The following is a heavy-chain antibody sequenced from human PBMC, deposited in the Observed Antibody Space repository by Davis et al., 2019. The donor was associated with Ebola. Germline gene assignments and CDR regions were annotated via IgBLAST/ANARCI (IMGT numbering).Heavy chain of an antibody. CDR1: GGTFSSYA. D-gene: IGHD2-2*01. CDR3: ARGVIVVVPAARRYYYYGMDV. J-gene: IGHJ6*02. Sequence: LVKVSCKASGGTFSSYAISWVRQAPGQGLEWMGRIIPILGIANYAQKFQGRVTITADKSTSTAYMELSSLRSEDTAVYYCARGVIVVVPAARRYYYYGMDVWGQGTTVTVSS. CDR2: IIPILGIA. V-gene: IGHV1-69*04.